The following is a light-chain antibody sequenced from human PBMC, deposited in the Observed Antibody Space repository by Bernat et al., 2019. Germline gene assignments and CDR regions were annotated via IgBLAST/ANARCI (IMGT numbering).Light chain of an antibody. CDR3: QQLNIYPIT. CDR2: GAS. V-gene: IGKV1-9*01. J-gene: IGKJ5*01. Sequence: DIQLTQSPPFLSASVGDRVTITCRASQVIATYLAWYQQKPVKAPHLLIYGASTLQTGVPSRFSGSGSGTEFTLTLSSLRPEDFATYHCQQLNIYPITFGQGTRLEIK. CDR1: QVIATY.